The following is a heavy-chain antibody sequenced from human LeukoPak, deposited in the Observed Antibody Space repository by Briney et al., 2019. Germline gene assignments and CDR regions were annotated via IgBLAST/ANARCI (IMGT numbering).Heavy chain of an antibody. D-gene: IGHD6-19*01. CDR2: INPSGGST. CDR3: ARRNAGYSSGLPFDN. J-gene: IGHJ4*02. Sequence: ASVKVSCKASGYTFISYYMHWVRQAPGQGLEWMGIINPSGGSTSYAQKFQGRVTMTRDTSTSTVYMELSSLRSEDTAVYYCARRNAGYSSGLPFDNWGQGTLVTVSS. V-gene: IGHV1-46*01. CDR1: GYTFISYY.